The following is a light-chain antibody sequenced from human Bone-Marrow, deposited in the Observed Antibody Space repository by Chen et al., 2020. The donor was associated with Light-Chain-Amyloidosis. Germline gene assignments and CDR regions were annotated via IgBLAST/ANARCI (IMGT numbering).Light chain of an antibody. J-gene: IGLJ2*01. CDR2: GNN. V-gene: IGLV1-40*01. Sequence: QSVLTQPPSVSGAPGQRVTISCTGSRSNIGAPYDVHWYQQLPGTAPKLLIYGNNNRPSGVPDRLAGSKSGSSASLASTGHRADDEADYYCQSYGTRLRDSVFGGGTRLTVL. CDR1: RSNIGAPYD. CDR3: QSYGTRLRDSV.